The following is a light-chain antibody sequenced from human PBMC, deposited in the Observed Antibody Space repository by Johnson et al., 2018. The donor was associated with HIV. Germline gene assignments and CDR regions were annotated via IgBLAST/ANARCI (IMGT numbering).Light chain of an antibody. V-gene: IGLV1-51*01. CDR1: TSNIGNNY. Sequence: QSVLTQPPSVSAAPGQKVTISCSGSTSNIGNNYVSWYQQLPGTAPKLLIYDNNKRPSGIPDRFSGSKSGTSATLGITGLQTGDEADYYCGTWDNSLSAGGVFGTRAKGTVL. CDR2: DNN. J-gene: IGLJ1*01. CDR3: GTWDNSLSAGGV.